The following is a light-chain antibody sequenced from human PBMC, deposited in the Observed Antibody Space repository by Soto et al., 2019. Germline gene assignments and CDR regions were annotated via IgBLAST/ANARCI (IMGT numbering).Light chain of an antibody. CDR2: AAS. Sequence: DIQMTQSPSSVSASVGDRVTITCRASQGIRRWLAWYQQKPGKAPKLLIYAASSLQSGVPSRFRGSGSGTDFTLTISSLQTEDFATYYCQQANSFPPTFGQGTRLEIK. CDR3: QQANSFPPT. V-gene: IGKV1-12*01. CDR1: QGIRRW. J-gene: IGKJ5*01.